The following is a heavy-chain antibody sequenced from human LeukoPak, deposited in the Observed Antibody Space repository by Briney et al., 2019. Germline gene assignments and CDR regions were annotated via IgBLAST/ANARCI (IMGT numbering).Heavy chain of an antibody. D-gene: IGHD1-26*01. CDR2: IRSKTYGGTG. CDR3: TRSESGTYKGGFDF. J-gene: IGHJ4*02. CDR1: GFTFGEYA. V-gene: IGHV3-49*03. Sequence: PGGALRLSCTASGFTFGEYAMNWFRQAPGKGLEWVGFIRSKTYGGTGEYAAAVKGRFTISRDDSKSIAHLQMTSLKTEDTAVYYCTRSESGTYKGGFDFWGQGTLVTVSS.